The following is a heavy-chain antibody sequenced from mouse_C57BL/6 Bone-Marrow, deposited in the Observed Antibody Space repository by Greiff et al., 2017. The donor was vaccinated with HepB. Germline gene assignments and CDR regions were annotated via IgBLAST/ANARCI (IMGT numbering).Heavy chain of an antibody. Sequence: QVQLQQPGAELVMPGASVKLSCKASGYTFTSYWMHWVKQRPGQGLEWIGEIDPSDSYTNYNQKFKGKSTLTVDKSSSTAYMQLSSLTSEDSAVYYCARHYYGSSYVGWYFDVRGTGTTVTVSS. CDR3: ARHYYGSSYVGWYFDV. J-gene: IGHJ1*03. CDR1: GYTFTSYW. D-gene: IGHD1-1*01. CDR2: IDPSDSYT. V-gene: IGHV1-69*01.